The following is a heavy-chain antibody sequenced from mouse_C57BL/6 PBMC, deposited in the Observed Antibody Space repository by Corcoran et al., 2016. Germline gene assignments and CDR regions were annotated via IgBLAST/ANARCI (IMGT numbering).Heavy chain of an antibody. CDR3: ARTELVPYYFDY. J-gene: IGHJ2*01. V-gene: IGHV1-26*01. CDR1: GYTFTDYY. CDR2: INPNNGGT. Sequence: EVQLQQSGPELVKPGASVKISCKASGYTFTDYYMNWVKQSHGKSLEWIGDINPNNGGTSYNQKFKGKATLTVDKSSSTAYMELRSLTSEDSAVYYCARTELVPYYFDYWGQGTTLTVSS. D-gene: IGHD4-1*01.